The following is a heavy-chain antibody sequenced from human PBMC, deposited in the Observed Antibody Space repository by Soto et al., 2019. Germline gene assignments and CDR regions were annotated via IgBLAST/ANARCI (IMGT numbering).Heavy chain of an antibody. Sequence: GGSLRLSCAASGFTFSSYWMSWVRQAPGKGLEWVANIKEDGSDMYYVDSVKGRFTISRDNAKNSLYLQMNSLRAEDTAVYYCATEVWLYYDFSSGSSDFWGQGPLVTVSS. CDR3: ATEVWLYYDFSSGSSDF. J-gene: IGHJ4*02. CDR1: GFTFSSYW. V-gene: IGHV3-7*01. D-gene: IGHD3-3*01. CDR2: IKEDGSDM.